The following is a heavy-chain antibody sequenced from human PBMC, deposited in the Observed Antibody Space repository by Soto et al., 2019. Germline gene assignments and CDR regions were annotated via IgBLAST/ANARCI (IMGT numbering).Heavy chain of an antibody. CDR3: ARKASAGRGDWFDP. CDR2: IYHGGST. V-gene: IGHV4-4*02. Sequence: PSETLSLTCDVSGGSVSSGNWWSWVRQPPGKGLEWIGEIYHGGSTKYNPSLKSRVTMSADTSKNQFYLDLSSVTAVDTAVYYCARKASAGRGDWFDPCGQGTLVTVSS. CDR1: GGSVSSGNW. D-gene: IGHD6-13*01. J-gene: IGHJ5*02.